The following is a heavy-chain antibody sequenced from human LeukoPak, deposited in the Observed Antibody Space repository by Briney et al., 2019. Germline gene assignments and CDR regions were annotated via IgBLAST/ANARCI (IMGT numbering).Heavy chain of an antibody. CDR2: IYYSGST. D-gene: IGHD6-19*01. CDR3: TSPSSGWYEDDY. CDR1: GGSISSSSYY. V-gene: IGHV4-39*01. J-gene: IGHJ4*02. Sequence: SETLSLTCTVSGGSISSSSYYWGWIRQPPGKGLEWIGSIYYSGSTYYNPSLKSRVTISVDTSKNQFSLKLSSVTAADTAVYYCTSPSSGWYEDDYWGQGTLVTVSP.